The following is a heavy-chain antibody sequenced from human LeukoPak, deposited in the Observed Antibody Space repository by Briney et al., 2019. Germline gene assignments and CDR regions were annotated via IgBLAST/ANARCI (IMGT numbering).Heavy chain of an antibody. CDR2: IYHSGST. J-gene: IGHJ4*02. V-gene: IGHV4-39*07. Sequence: SETLSLTCTVSGGSISSSSYYWGWIRQPPGKGLEWIGEIYHSGSTNYSPSLKSRVTISVDKSKNQFSLKLSSVTAADTAVYYCARRFGMWGELSFSFDYWGQGTLVTVSS. D-gene: IGHD3-16*02. CDR3: ARRFGMWGELSFSFDY. CDR1: GGSISSSSYY.